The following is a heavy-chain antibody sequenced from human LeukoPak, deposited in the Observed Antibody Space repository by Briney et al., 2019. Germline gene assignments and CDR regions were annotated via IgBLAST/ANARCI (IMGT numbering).Heavy chain of an antibody. Sequence: ASVKVSCKASGGTFSSFAISWVRQAPGQGLERMGIINPSGGSTSYAQKFQGRVTMTRGMSTSTVYMELSSLRSEDTAVYYCARVDYDSSGYYYFDYWGQGTLVTVSS. D-gene: IGHD3-22*01. V-gene: IGHV1-46*01. CDR3: ARVDYDSSGYYYFDY. CDR1: GGTFSSFA. J-gene: IGHJ4*02. CDR2: INPSGGST.